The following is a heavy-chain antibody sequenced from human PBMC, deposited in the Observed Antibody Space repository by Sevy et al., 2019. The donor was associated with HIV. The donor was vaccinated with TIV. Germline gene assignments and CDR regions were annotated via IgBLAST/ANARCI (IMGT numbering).Heavy chain of an antibody. D-gene: IGHD6-19*01. CDR2: IWYDGTNK. Sequence: GGSLRLSCAASGFSISGYDMHWVRQAPGKGLEWVAVIWYDGTNKEYADSVKGRFTISRDNSKKTLYLQMNSLRAEDTAVYYCAREDIRVAGIGYYFHSWGQGTLVTVSS. CDR1: GFSISGYD. CDR3: AREDIRVAGIGYYFHS. J-gene: IGHJ4*02. V-gene: IGHV3-33*01.